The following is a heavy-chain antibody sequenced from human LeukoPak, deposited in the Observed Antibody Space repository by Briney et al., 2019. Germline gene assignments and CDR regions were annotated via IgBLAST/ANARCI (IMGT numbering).Heavy chain of an antibody. D-gene: IGHD4-23*01. CDR1: GYTFTSYG. Sequence: ASVKVSCKASGYTFTSYGISWVRQAPGQGLEWMGWISAYNGKTDYPQNLQGRVTLTTDTSTSTAYMELRSLRSDDTAVYYCAKAKKLFPDYWGQGTLVTVSS. CDR2: ISAYNGKT. J-gene: IGHJ4*02. CDR3: AKAKKLFPDY. V-gene: IGHV1-18*01.